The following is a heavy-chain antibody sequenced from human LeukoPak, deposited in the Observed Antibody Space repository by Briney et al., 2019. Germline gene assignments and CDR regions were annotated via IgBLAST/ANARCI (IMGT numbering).Heavy chain of an antibody. V-gene: IGHV1-2*02. CDR3: ARGFYDFWSGYPD. CDR1: RSTFTGYY. Sequence: ASVKVSCKASRSTFTGYYVHWVRQAPGQRLEWMGWINTSSGDANDAQNFQGRVAMTRDTSISTVYMELSRLRSDDTAVYYCARGFYDFWSGYPDWGQGTLVTVSS. CDR2: INTSSGDA. D-gene: IGHD3-3*01. J-gene: IGHJ4*02.